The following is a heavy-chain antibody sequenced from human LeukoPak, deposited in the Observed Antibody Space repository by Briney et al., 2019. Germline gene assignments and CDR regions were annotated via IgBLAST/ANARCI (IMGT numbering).Heavy chain of an antibody. Sequence: GGSLRLSCVASGFTFSNLAMGWVRQAAGKGLEWVSVISDSGGTTYYADSVKGRFTISRDNSRNTLYLQMNSLRVEDTAVYYCAKDARRSSGWYFFDHWGQGTLVTVSS. CDR3: AKDARRSSGWYFFDH. J-gene: IGHJ4*02. CDR1: GFTFSNLA. CDR2: ISDSGGTT. D-gene: IGHD6-19*01. V-gene: IGHV3-23*01.